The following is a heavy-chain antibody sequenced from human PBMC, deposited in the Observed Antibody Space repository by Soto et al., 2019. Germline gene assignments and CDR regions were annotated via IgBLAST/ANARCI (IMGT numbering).Heavy chain of an antibody. CDR3: ARDDIPGIAVATYGLDV. J-gene: IGHJ6*02. Sequence: GGSLRLSCAASGFIFSNFGMHWVRQAPGKGLEWVAVIWYDGSNEYYADSVKGRFTISKDNSKNTLYLQMNSLRAEDTAVYYCARDDIPGIAVATYGLDVWGQGTTVTV. CDR1: GFIFSNFG. D-gene: IGHD6-19*01. V-gene: IGHV3-33*01. CDR2: IWYDGSNE.